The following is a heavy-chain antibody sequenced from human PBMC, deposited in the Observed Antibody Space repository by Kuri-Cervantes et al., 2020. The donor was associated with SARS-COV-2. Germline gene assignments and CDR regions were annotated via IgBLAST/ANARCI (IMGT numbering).Heavy chain of an antibody. Sequence: SCTVSGGSISSGDYYWSWIRQPPGKGLEWIGYIYYSGSTYYNPSLKSRVTISVDTSKNQFSLKLSSVTAADAAVYYCARARMVRGVNGAFDIWGQGTMVTVSS. D-gene: IGHD3-10*01. J-gene: IGHJ3*02. CDR2: IYYSGST. CDR1: GGSISSGDYY. CDR3: ARARMVRGVNGAFDI. V-gene: IGHV4-30-4*08.